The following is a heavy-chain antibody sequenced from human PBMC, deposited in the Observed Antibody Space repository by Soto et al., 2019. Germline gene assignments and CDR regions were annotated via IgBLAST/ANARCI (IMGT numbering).Heavy chain of an antibody. CDR1: GFTFSTYW. V-gene: IGHV3-7*01. CDR3: ARVDFRVVTGTGWFDP. D-gene: IGHD6-19*01. J-gene: IGHJ5*02. CDR2: IKQDGSEK. Sequence: EVQLVESGGGLVQPGGSLRLSCAASGFTFSTYWMTWIRQAPGKWLEWVANIKQDGSEKYYVDSVKGRFTISRDNAKNSLYLQMNSLRAEDTGVYYCARVDFRVVTGTGWFDPWGQGTLATVSS.